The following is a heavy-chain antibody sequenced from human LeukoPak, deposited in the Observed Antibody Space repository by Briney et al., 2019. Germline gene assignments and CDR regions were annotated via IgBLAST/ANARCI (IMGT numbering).Heavy chain of an antibody. CDR2: ISSSSSTI. V-gene: IGHV3-48*02. CDR3: ARGSGYSSGSYVDY. J-gene: IGHJ4*02. CDR1: GFTFSNAW. Sequence: GGSLRLSCAASGFTFSNAWMSWVRQAPGKGLEWVSYISSSSSTIYYADSVKGRYTISRDNAKNSLYLQMNSLRDEDTAVYCCARGSGYSSGSYVDYWGQGTLVTVSS. D-gene: IGHD3-22*01.